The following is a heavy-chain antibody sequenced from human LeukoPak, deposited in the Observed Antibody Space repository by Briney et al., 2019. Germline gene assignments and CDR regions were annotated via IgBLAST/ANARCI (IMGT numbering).Heavy chain of an antibody. D-gene: IGHD3-10*01. J-gene: IGHJ4*02. CDR3: MLGSGSYDSADFDY. V-gene: IGHV3-15*07. CDR1: GFSFNNAW. CDR2: IKSKTNGGTT. Sequence: PGGSLRLSCAASGFSFNNAWMNWGRQAPGKGLERVGRIKSKTNGGTTEYAAPVKGRFTILRDDSKNTLYLQMNSLKTEDTAIYYCMLGSGSYDSADFDYWGQGILVTVSS.